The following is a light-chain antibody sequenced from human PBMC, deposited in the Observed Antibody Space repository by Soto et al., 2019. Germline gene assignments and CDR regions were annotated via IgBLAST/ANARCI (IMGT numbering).Light chain of an antibody. V-gene: IGLV2-14*03. CDR1: SSDVGNYNY. J-gene: IGLJ1*01. Sequence: QSALTQPASVSGSPGQSIAISCTGTSSDVGNYNYVSWYQQHPGKAPKLMIYDVSNRPSGVSNRFSGSKSGNTASLTISGLQPEDEADYYCNSYTSRSTYVFGTGTKVTV. CDR3: NSYTSRSTYV. CDR2: DVS.